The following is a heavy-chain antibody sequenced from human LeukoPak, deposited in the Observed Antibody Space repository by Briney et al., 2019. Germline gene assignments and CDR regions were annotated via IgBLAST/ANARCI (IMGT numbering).Heavy chain of an antibody. V-gene: IGHV3-7*01. CDR2: IKQDGGEK. CDR3: ARSGAGTYSPTGWFDP. Sequence: GGSLRLSCAASGFTFSSYWMSWVPQAPGKGREWGAIIKQDGGEKYYVDSVKGRFTISRDNDKNSLYLQMHSLRAEDAAVYHCARSGAGTYSPTGWFDPWGQGTLVTVSS. CDR1: GFTFSSYW. J-gene: IGHJ5*02. D-gene: IGHD3-10*01.